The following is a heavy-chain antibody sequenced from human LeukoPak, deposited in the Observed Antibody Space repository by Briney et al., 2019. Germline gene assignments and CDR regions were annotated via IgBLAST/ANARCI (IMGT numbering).Heavy chain of an antibody. CDR2: ISGSGANT. Sequence: GGSLRLSCAASGFTFSSFAMSWVRQAPGKGLEWVATISGSGANTYFADSVKGRFTISRDKSKNTLYLQMNSLRAEDTAVYYCAKDGKYSSGWGWFDPWGRGTLVTVSS. V-gene: IGHV3-23*01. J-gene: IGHJ5*02. D-gene: IGHD6-19*01. CDR3: AKDGKYSSGWGWFDP. CDR1: GFTFSSFA.